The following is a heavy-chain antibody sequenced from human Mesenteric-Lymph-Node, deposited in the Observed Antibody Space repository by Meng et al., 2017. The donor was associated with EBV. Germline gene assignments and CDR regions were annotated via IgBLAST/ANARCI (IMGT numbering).Heavy chain of an antibody. J-gene: IGHJ4*02. CDR1: GHIFTDFY. CDR3: ARDGVDPVAAY. CDR2: IRPNSGAT. V-gene: IGHV1-2*06. Sequence: QEQLVQSGAEVKKPGASVKVSCKTSGHIFTDFYIHWVRQGPGRGLEWMGRIRPNSGATHYAQTFQDRVTMTRDTSISTVYMELSSLRSDDTAMYFCARDGVDPVAAYWGQGTLVTVAS. D-gene: IGHD6-19*01.